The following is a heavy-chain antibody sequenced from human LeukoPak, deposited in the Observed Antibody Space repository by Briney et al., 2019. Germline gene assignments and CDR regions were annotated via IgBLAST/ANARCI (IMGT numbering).Heavy chain of an antibody. Sequence: ASVKVSCKTSGYTFTSYYIHWVRQAPGQGLEWMGWINPNSGGANSAQRFQGRVTLTRDTSITTAYMELSRLRSDDTAVYYCASGYCSSTSCYRTSDYWGQGTLVTVSS. V-gene: IGHV1-2*02. J-gene: IGHJ4*02. CDR2: INPNSGGA. CDR3: ASGYCSSTSCYRTSDY. D-gene: IGHD2-2*01. CDR1: GYTFTSYY.